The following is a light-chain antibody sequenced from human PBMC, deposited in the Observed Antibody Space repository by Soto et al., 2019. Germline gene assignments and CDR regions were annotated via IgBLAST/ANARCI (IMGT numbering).Light chain of an antibody. Sequence: IVLTQSPGTLSLSPGERATLSCRASQSVSSSYLAWYQQKPGQAPRLLIYGASSRATGIPDRFSGSGSGTDFTLTISRLEPEDFAVYYCQRYGSSGTFGQGTKV. CDR2: GAS. CDR3: QRYGSSGT. J-gene: IGKJ1*01. V-gene: IGKV3-20*01. CDR1: QSVSSSY.